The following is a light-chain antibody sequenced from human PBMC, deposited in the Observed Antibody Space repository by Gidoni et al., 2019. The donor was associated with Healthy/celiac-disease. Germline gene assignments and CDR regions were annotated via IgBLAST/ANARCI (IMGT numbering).Light chain of an antibody. CDR2: AAS. CDR3: QQSYSTPT. CDR1: QSISSY. Sequence: DIQMTQSPSSLSASVGDRVTITCQASQSISSYLNWYQQKPGKAPKLLIYAASSLQSGVPSRFSGSGSGTDFTLTISSLQHEDFATYYCQQSYSTPTFGQGTKLEIK. J-gene: IGKJ2*01. V-gene: IGKV1-39*01.